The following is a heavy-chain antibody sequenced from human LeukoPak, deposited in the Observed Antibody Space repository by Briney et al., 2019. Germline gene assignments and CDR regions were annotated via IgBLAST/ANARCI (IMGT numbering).Heavy chain of an antibody. CDR2: ISSSGEII. J-gene: IGHJ4*02. V-gene: IGHV3-11*04. Sequence: PGGSLRLSCAASGFTFTDHYMSWVRQAPGKGLEWVSYISSSGEIIYYADSVKGRFTSSRDSAKKSVYLQMNSLRAEDTAVYYCTREDYYYASGHWAQGTLVTVSS. D-gene: IGHD2-21*02. CDR1: GFTFTDHY. CDR3: TREDYYYASGH.